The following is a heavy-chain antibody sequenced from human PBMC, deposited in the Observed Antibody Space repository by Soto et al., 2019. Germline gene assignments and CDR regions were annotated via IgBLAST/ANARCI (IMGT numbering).Heavy chain of an antibody. CDR2: IYYSATT. CDR3: ARGLGGGSLGYYCDY. CDR1: GGSINSGDYY. V-gene: IGHV4-30-4*01. J-gene: IGHJ4*02. D-gene: IGHD3-16*01. Sequence: QVQLQESGPGLVKPSQTLSLTCTVSGGSINSGDYYWSWIRQPPGKGLEWIGYIYYSATTYYNPSLKSRVTISGDTSKKQFSLSLNSVTAAETAVYYWARGLGGGSLGYYCDYWGQGTLVTVSS.